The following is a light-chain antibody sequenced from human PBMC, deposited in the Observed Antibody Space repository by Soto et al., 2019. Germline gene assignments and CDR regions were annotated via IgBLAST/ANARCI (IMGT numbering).Light chain of an antibody. CDR3: SSYTRTSTYV. J-gene: IGLJ1*01. Sequence: SALTQPASVSGSPGQSITISCTGTSSDVGAYNYVSWYQQHPGKAPSLTIYDVTNRPSGVSNRFSGSKSGNTASLTISGLQAEDEADYYCSSYTRTSTYVFGAGTKVTVL. CDR2: DVT. V-gene: IGLV2-14*01. CDR1: SSDVGAYNY.